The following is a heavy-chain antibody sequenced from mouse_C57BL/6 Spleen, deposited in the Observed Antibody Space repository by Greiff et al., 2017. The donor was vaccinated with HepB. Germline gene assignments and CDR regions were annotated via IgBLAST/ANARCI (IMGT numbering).Heavy chain of an antibody. CDR1: GFSLTSYG. Sequence: QVQLQQSGPGLVQPSQSLSITCTVSGFSLTSYGVHWVRQSPGKGLEWLGVIWRGGSTDYNAAFMSRLSITKDNSKSQVFFKMNSLQADDTAIYYYAKNPHYYGAMDYWGQGTSVTVSS. V-gene: IGHV2-5*01. D-gene: IGHD1-2*01. J-gene: IGHJ4*01. CDR3: AKNPHYYGAMDY. CDR2: IWRGGST.